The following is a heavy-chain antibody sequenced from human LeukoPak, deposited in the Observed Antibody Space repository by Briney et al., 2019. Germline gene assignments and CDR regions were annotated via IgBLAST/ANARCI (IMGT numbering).Heavy chain of an antibody. Sequence: ASVKVSCKASGYTFTGYYMHWVRQAPGQGLEWMGWINPNSGGTNYAQKFQGRVTMTRDTSISTAYMELSRLRSDDTAVYYCARAQFTSQQLVLLCWFDPWGQGTLVTVSS. J-gene: IGHJ5*02. V-gene: IGHV1-2*02. CDR3: ARAQFTSQQLVLLCWFDP. D-gene: IGHD6-13*01. CDR2: INPNSGGT. CDR1: GYTFTGYY.